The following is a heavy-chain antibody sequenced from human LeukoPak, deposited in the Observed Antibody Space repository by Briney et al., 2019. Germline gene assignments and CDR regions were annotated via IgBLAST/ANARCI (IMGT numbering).Heavy chain of an antibody. J-gene: IGHJ5*02. CDR3: ARDVEMATIRWFDP. CDR2: ISSSSSYI. D-gene: IGHD5-24*01. Sequence: GGSLRLSCAASGFTFSSYSMNWVRQAPGKGLEWVSSISSSSSYIYYADSVKGRFTISRDNAKNSLYLQMNSLRAEDTAVYYCARDVEMATIRWFDPWGQGTLVTVSS. V-gene: IGHV3-21*04. CDR1: GFTFSSYS.